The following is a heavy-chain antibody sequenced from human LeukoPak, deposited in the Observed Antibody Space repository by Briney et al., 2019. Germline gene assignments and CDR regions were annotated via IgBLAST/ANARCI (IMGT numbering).Heavy chain of an antibody. CDR3: ARHNPPVVIEIVGDAFDI. V-gene: IGHV4-39*01. CDR2: IYYSGST. J-gene: IGHJ3*02. Sequence: PSETLSLTCTVSGGSISSSSYYWGWIRQPPGKGLERIGRIYYSGSTYYNPSLKSRVTVSVDTSKNQFSLKLSSVTAADTAVYYCARHNPPVVIEIVGDAFDIWGQGTMVTVSS. CDR1: GGSISSSSYY. D-gene: IGHD4-23*01.